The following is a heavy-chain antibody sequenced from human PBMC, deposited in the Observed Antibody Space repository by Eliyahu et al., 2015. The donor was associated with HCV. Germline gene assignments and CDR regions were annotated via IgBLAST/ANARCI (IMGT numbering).Heavy chain of an antibody. CDR2: FYYCRST. CDR1: GXSISSYY. CDR3: ASGGGGIAVAGTGGWFDP. Sequence: QVQLQESGPGLVKPSETLSLTCTVXGXSISSYYWXWIRXPPGKGLXWIXYFYYCRSTNHNPSLKSRVSIXVDTSKNQFSLKLSSVTAADTAVYYCASGGGGIAVAGTGGWFDPWGQGTLVTVSS. D-gene: IGHD6-19*01. V-gene: IGHV4-59*01. J-gene: IGHJ5*02.